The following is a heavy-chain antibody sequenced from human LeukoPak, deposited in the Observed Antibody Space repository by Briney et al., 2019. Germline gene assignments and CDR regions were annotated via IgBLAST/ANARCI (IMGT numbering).Heavy chain of an antibody. D-gene: IGHD5-12*01. CDR1: GGSISSYY. V-gene: IGHV4-59*01. CDR2: IYYSGST. Sequence: PSETLSLTCTVSGGSISSYYWSWIRQPPGKGLEWIGYIYYSGSTNYNPSLKSRVTISVDTSKNQFSLKLSSVTAADTAVYYCASSRDGYLRNFDYWGQGTLVTVSS. CDR3: ASSRDGYLRNFDY. J-gene: IGHJ4*02.